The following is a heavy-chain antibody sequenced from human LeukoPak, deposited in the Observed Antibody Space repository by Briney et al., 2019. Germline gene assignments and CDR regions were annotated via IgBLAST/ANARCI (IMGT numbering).Heavy chain of an antibody. CDR2: ISYDGSNK. CDR1: GFTFSSYG. D-gene: IGHD3-22*01. Sequence: GRSLRLSCAASGFTFSSYGMHWVRQAPGKGLEWVAVISYDGSNKYYADSVKGRFTISRDNSKNTLYLQMNSLRAEDTAVYYCAKVTYYYDSSGYYPLDYWGQGTLVTVSS. V-gene: IGHV3-30*18. J-gene: IGHJ4*02. CDR3: AKVTYYYDSSGYYPLDY.